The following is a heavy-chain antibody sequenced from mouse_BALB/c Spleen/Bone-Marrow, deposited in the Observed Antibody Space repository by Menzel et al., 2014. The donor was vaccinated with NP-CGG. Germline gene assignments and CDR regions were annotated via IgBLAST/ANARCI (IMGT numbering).Heavy chain of an antibody. D-gene: IGHD2-4*01. V-gene: IGHV1S127*01. Sequence: QVQLQQSGAELVKPGASVKMSCKASGYTFTSYWMHWVKQRPGQGLEWIGTIDPSDSYTSYNQKFKGKATLTVDTSSSTAYMQPSSLTSEDSAVYYCTMDDYDGGYCFDYWGQGTTLTVSS. CDR3: TMDDYDGGYCFDY. CDR1: GYTFTSYW. CDR2: IDPSDSYT. J-gene: IGHJ2*01.